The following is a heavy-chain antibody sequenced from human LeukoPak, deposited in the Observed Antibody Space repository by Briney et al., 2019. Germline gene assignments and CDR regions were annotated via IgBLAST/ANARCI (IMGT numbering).Heavy chain of an antibody. V-gene: IGHV3-33*06. CDR1: GFTFSSYG. D-gene: IGHD3-10*01. CDR2: IWYDGSNK. Sequence: GGSLRLSCAAPGFTFSSYGMHLVRQAPGRGLEWVAVIWYDGSNKYYADSVKGRFTISRDNSKNTLYLQMNSLRAEDTAVYYCAKEREYYGSGSPFDYWGQGTLVTVSS. J-gene: IGHJ4*02. CDR3: AKEREYYGSGSPFDY.